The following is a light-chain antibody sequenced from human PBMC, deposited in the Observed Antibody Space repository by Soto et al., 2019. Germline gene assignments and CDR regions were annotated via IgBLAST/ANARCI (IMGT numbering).Light chain of an antibody. CDR1: QGLSSD. CDR2: AAS. J-gene: IGKJ5*01. Sequence: DIQLTQSPSFLSASVGDRVIITCRASQGLSSDLAWYQQKPGKAPKLLIYAASTLQSGVPSRFSGSGSGTEFPRTISGLQPEDFATSYCQRLNSYPLTFGQGTRLDIK. V-gene: IGKV1-9*01. CDR3: QRLNSYPLT.